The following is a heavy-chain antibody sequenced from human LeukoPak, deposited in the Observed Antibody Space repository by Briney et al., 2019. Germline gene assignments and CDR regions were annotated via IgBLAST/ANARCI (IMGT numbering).Heavy chain of an antibody. CDR3: ARRDWGSPSFDY. CDR2: IYYSGST. D-gene: IGHD7-27*01. CDR1: GGSISNGDHY. J-gene: IGHJ4*02. V-gene: IGHV4-39*01. Sequence: SETLSLTCTVSGGSISNGDHYWSWIRQHPGKGLEWIGSIYYSGSTYYNPSLKSRVTISVDTSKNQFSLKLSSVTAADTAVYYCARRDWGSPSFDYWGQGTLVTVSS.